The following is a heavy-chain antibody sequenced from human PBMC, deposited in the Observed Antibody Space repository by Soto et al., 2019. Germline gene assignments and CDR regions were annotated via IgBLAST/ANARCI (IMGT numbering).Heavy chain of an antibody. Sequence: QLQLQESGPGLVKPSETLSLTCTVSGGSISSSSYYWGWIRQPPGKGLAWIGSIYYSGSTYYNPSLKSRVTTSVDTSKNQFSLKLSSVTAADTAVYDCARPDAANWYFDLWGRGTLVTVSS. V-gene: IGHV4-39*01. J-gene: IGHJ2*01. CDR3: ARPDAANWYFDL. D-gene: IGHD6-25*01. CDR1: GGSISSSSYY. CDR2: IYYSGST.